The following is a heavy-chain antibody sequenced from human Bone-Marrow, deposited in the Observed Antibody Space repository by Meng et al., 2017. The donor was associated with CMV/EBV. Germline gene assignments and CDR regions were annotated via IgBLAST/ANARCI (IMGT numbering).Heavy chain of an antibody. CDR3: ARGHCSSTSCYRHYFDY. V-gene: IGHV3-21*01. CDR1: GFTFSSYS. J-gene: IGHJ4*02. Sequence: GGSLRLSCVASGFTFSSYSMNWVRQAPGKGLEWVSSISSSSSYIYYADSVKGRFTISRDNAKNSLYLQMNSLRAEDTAVYYCARGHCSSTSCYRHYFDYWGQGTLVTVSS. CDR2: ISSSSSYI. D-gene: IGHD2-2*01.